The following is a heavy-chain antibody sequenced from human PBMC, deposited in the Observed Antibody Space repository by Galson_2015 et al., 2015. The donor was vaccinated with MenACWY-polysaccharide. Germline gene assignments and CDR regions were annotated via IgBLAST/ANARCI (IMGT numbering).Heavy chain of an antibody. Sequence: QSGAEGKKPGESLKISCKASGYTFTSYDINWVRQSTGQGLQWMGWMNPNSGNTGYAQDFQGRVTMTRNTSISTAYMELNSLRSEDTAVYYCASTKAGTHYFEYWGQGTLLTVSS. V-gene: IGHV1-8*01. D-gene: IGHD6-19*01. CDR3: ASTKAGTHYFEY. CDR2: MNPNSGNT. CDR1: GYTFTSYD. J-gene: IGHJ4*02.